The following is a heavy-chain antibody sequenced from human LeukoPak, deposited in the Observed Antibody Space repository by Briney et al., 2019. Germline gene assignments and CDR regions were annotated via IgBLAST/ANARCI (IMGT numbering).Heavy chain of an antibody. J-gene: IGHJ4*02. CDR1: GGSISSSSYY. CDR2: IYYSGST. Sequence: SETLSLTCTVSGGSISSSSYYWGWIRQPPGKGLEWIGSIYYSGSTYYNPSLKSRVTISVDTSKNQFSLKLSSVTAADTAVYYCARHSTFDDFWSGCYWDFDYWGQGTLVTVSS. V-gene: IGHV4-39*01. D-gene: IGHD3-3*01. CDR3: ARHSTFDDFWSGCYWDFDY.